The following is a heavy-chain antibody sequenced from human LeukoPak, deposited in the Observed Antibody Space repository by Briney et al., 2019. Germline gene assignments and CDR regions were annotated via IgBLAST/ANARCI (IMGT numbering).Heavy chain of an antibody. J-gene: IGHJ6*02. V-gene: IGHV1-2*06. CDR1: GYTFTGNY. CDR2: INPSSGGS. Sequence: ASVKVSCKASGYTFTGNYIHWVRQAPGQDFEWMGRINPSSGGSNHAQTFQGRVTMTRDTSISTAYMELSSLTSDDTAVYYCARLMRFGEFYGMDVWGQGTTVTVSS. D-gene: IGHD3-10*01. CDR3: ARLMRFGEFYGMDV.